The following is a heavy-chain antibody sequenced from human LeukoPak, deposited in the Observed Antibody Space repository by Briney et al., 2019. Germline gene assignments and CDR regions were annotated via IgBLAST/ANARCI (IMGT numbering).Heavy chain of an antibody. D-gene: IGHD5-24*01. V-gene: IGHV4-59*08. CDR3: ARNRDGYNSFDY. J-gene: IGHJ4*02. CDR1: GGSISSYY. Sequence: PETLSLTCTVSGGSISSYYWSWIRQPPGKGLEWIGYIYYSGSTNYNPSLKSRVTISVDTSKNQFSLKLSSVTAADTAVYYCARNRDGYNSFDYWGQGTLVTVSS. CDR2: IYYSGST.